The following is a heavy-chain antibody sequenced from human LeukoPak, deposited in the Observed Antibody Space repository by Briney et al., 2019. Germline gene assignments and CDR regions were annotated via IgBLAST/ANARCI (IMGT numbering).Heavy chain of an antibody. J-gene: IGHJ5*02. CDR2: MNPNSGNT. CDR3: ARAGTVYYYGSELISNWFDP. V-gene: IGHV1-8*01. CDR1: GYTFTSYD. Sequence: ASVKVSCKASGYTFTSYDINWVRQATGQGLEWMGWMNPNSGNTGYAQKLQGRVTMTTDTSTSTAYMELRSLRSDDTAVYYCARAGTVYYYGSELISNWFDPWGQGTLVTVSS. D-gene: IGHD3-10*01.